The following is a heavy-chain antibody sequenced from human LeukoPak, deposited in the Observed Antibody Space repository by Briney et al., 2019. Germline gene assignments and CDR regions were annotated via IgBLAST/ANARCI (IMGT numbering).Heavy chain of an antibody. D-gene: IGHD6-19*01. Sequence: SGFTFXSYSXXWVRQAPGKGLEWVXXXXXXSSYIYYADSVKGRFTISRDNAKNSLYLQMNSLRAEDTAVYYCARETQYSSGWYLEGGFDPWGQGTLVTVSS. J-gene: IGHJ5*02. CDR1: GFTFXSYS. CDR3: ARETQYSSGWYLEGGFDP. CDR2: XXXXSSYI. V-gene: IGHV3-21*01.